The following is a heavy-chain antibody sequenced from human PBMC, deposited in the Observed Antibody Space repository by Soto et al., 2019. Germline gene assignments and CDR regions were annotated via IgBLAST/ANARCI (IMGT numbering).Heavy chain of an antibody. D-gene: IGHD3-10*01. V-gene: IGHV4-39*01. J-gene: IGHJ5*02. CDR3: ARRERYYGSPGWFDP. CDR2: VYYNENT. Sequence: PSETLSLTYSVSGASINNFAYYWGWIRQPPGKGLEWIGTVYYNENTYYNPSLRSRVAISVDTAKNQFSLNLRSVTAADTAVYFCARRERYYGSPGWFDPWGHGTLVTVSA. CDR1: GASINNFAYY.